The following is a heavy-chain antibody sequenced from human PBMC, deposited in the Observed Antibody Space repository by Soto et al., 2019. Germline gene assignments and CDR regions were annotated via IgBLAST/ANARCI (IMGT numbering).Heavy chain of an antibody. CDR3: ARDSGYCSSTSCYGYYYYGMDV. D-gene: IGHD2-2*03. CDR2: IIPIFGTA. CDR1: GGTFSSYA. V-gene: IGHV1-69*01. J-gene: IGHJ6*02. Sequence: QVQLVQSGAEVKKPGSSVKVSCKASGGTFSSYAISWVRQAPGQGLEWMGGIIPIFGTANYAQKFQGRVTITADESTSTAYMELSSLRSEDTAVYYCARDSGYCSSTSCYGYYYYGMDVWGQGTTVTVSS.